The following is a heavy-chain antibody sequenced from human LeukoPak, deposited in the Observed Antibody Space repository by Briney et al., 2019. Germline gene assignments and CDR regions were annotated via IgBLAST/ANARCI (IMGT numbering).Heavy chain of an antibody. CDR2: IIPIFGTA. J-gene: IGHJ6*02. CDR1: GGTFSSYA. D-gene: IGHD3-3*02. Sequence: SVKVSCKASGGTFSSYAISWVRQAPGQGLEWMGGIIPIFGTANYAQKFQGRVTITADESTSTAYMELSSLRSEDTAVYYCARDRPLVFHFWSGTQLDYYYGMDVWGQGTTVTVSS. CDR3: ARDRPLVFHFWSGTQLDYYYGMDV. V-gene: IGHV1-69*13.